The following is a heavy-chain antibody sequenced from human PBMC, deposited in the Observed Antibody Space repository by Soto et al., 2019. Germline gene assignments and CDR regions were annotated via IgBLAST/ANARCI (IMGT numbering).Heavy chain of an antibody. D-gene: IGHD3-10*01. CDR1: GYAFSGFY. J-gene: IGHJ4*02. CDR3: ARDWEFGF. V-gene: IGHV1-46*01. Sequence: QVQLVQSGAEVKKPGASVKVSCKASGYAFSGFYIHWVRQAPGQGLEWMGVINPSGDSTTYAQKFQGRLTMTKDTSTSTLYMELSSLRSEDTAVYYCARDWEFGFWGQGTLVTVSS. CDR2: INPSGDST.